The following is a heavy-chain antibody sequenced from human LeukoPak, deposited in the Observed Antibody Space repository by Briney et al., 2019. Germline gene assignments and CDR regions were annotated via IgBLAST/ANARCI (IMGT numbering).Heavy chain of an antibody. V-gene: IGHV4-59*08. CDR3: ARGTYGYYMDV. Sequence: SETLSLTCSVSGVSMSSNYWTWIRQPPGKGLEWIGYIYYSGATNYNPSLKSRVTISLDTSKNQFSLKLSSVTAADTAVYFCARGTYGYYMDVWGKGTTVTVSS. CDR1: GVSMSSNY. J-gene: IGHJ6*03. CDR2: IYYSGAT. D-gene: IGHD4-17*01.